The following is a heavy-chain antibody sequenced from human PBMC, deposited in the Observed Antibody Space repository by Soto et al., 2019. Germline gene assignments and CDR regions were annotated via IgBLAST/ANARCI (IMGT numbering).Heavy chain of an antibody. D-gene: IGHD3-16*01. CDR3: VRHPKYYDSGHDFDY. CDR2: IYPDDSDT. J-gene: IGHJ4*02. Sequence: GASLKISCRCSGYRFSSYWIAWVRQKPGQGLEWMGIIYPDDSDTRYSPSFQGQVTISADKSISTAYLQWSSLKASDTAMYYCVRHPKYYDSGHDFDYWCQGTAVTVAS. V-gene: IGHV5-51*01. CDR1: GYRFSSYW.